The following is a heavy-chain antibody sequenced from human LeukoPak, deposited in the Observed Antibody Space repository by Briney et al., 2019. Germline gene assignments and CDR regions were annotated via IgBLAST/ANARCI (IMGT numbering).Heavy chain of an antibody. V-gene: IGHV1-18*04. D-gene: IGHD3-16*01. CDR3: ASSRAGGYFDY. J-gene: IGHJ4*02. CDR2: ISAYNGNT. CDR1: GYTFTSYG. Sequence: RASVKVSCKASGYTFTSYGISWVRQAPGQGLEWMGWISAYNGNTNYAQKLQGRVTMTTDTSTSTAYMELRSLRSDDTAVYYCASSRAGGYFDYWGREPWSPSPQ.